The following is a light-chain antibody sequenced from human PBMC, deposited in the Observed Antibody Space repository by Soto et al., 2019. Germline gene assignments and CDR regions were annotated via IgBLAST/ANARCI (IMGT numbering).Light chain of an antibody. V-gene: IGKV3-11*01. Sequence: EIVLTQSPATLSLSPGERATLSCRASQSVSXYLAWYQQKPGQAPRLLIYDASNRATGIPARFSGSGSGTDFTLTISSLEPEDFAVYYCQQRSNWLMYTFGQGTKLEIK. CDR3: QQRSNWLMYT. CDR1: QSVSXY. J-gene: IGKJ2*01. CDR2: DAS.